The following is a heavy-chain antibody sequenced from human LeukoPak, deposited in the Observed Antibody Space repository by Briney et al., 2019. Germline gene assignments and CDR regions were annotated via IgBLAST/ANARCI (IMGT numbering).Heavy chain of an antibody. CDR1: GGSINSDY. CDR3: AKASNRGGTFKLVN. Sequence: SETLSLTCTVSGGSINSDYWSWIRQPPGKGLEWIGNIFYSGSTLYNPSLKSRITISVDPSTNQFSLKVRSVTAADTAVYYCAKASNRGGTFKLVNWGQGSLVTVSS. CDR2: IFYSGST. D-gene: IGHD2-15*01. J-gene: IGHJ4*02. V-gene: IGHV4-59*01.